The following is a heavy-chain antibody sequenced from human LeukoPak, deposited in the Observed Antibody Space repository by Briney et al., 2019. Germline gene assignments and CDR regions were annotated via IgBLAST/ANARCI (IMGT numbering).Heavy chain of an antibody. D-gene: IGHD5-24*01. CDR2: IASDGSST. CDR1: GFTFSSYW. J-gene: IGHJ4*02. CDR3: AKVGVATIVGVIGY. Sequence: GGSLRLSCAASGFTFSSYWMNWVRQAPGKGLVWVSRIASDGSSTTYADSVKGRFSISRDNAKNTLYLQMNSLRAEDTAVYYCAKVGVATIVGVIGYWGQGALVTVSS. V-gene: IGHV3-74*01.